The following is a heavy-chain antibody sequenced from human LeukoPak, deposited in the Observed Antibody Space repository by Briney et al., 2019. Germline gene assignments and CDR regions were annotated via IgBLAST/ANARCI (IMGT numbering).Heavy chain of an antibody. D-gene: IGHD3-22*01. CDR1: GFIFTSYG. J-gene: IGHJ3*02. CDR3: AKVSVVMVNDAFDI. Sequence: PGGSLRLSCAASGFIFTSYGMHWVREAPGRGVEGVAFIRFDGTRAYYADSVKGRFTVARDNSKNTLYLQMNSLRVEDTAVYYCAKVSVVMVNDAFDIWGQGTMVIVSS. V-gene: IGHV3-30*02. CDR2: IRFDGTRA.